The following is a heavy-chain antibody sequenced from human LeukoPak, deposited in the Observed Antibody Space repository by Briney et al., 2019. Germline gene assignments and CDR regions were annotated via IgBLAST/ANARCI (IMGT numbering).Heavy chain of an antibody. V-gene: IGHV3-7*01. Sequence: PGGSLRLSCAASGFTFSSYGMHWVRQAPGKGLEWVANINQDGSEKYYVDSVKGRFTISRDNAKNSLYLQMNSLRSEDTAVYYCARMGSSSSSYWGQGTLVTVSS. CDR2: INQDGSEK. J-gene: IGHJ4*02. D-gene: IGHD2-2*01. CDR1: GFTFSSYG. CDR3: ARMGSSSSSY.